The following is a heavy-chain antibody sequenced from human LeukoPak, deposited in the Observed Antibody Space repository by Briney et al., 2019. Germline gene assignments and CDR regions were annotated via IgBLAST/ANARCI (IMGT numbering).Heavy chain of an antibody. Sequence: SQTLSLTCTVSGGSISSGSYYWSWIRQPAGKGLEWIGRIYTSGSTNYNPSLKSRVTISVDTSKNQFSLKLSSVTAADTAVYYCARCLTIFGVVNYYYMDVWGKGTTVTGSS. J-gene: IGHJ6*03. D-gene: IGHD3-3*01. CDR1: GGSISSGSYY. V-gene: IGHV4-61*02. CDR2: IYTSGST. CDR3: ARCLTIFGVVNYYYMDV.